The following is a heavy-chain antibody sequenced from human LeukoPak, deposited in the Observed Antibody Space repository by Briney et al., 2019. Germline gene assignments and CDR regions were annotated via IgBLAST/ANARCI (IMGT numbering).Heavy chain of an antibody. Sequence: WETLSLTCSVSGGSITSYYWSWIRKPAGKGLDWIGRIYTSGSTNYSPSLKSRITMSVDTSNNQFSLNLSSVTAADTAVYYCARDSTARAYDIWGQGTMITVSS. D-gene: IGHD2-2*01. CDR2: IYTSGST. V-gene: IGHV4-4*07. J-gene: IGHJ3*02. CDR3: ARDSTARAYDI. CDR1: GGSITSYY.